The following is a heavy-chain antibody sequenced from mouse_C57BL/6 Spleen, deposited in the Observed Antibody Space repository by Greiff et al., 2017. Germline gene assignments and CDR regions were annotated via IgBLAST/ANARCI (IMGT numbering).Heavy chain of an antibody. CDR3: AIFYDGYSWFAY. J-gene: IGHJ3*01. CDR1: GYAFSSSW. D-gene: IGHD2-3*01. CDR2: IYPGDGDT. V-gene: IGHV1-82*01. Sequence: VKLMESGPELVKPGASVKISCKASGYAFSSSWMNWVKQRPGKGLEWIGRIYPGDGDTNYNGKFKGKATLTADKSSSTAYMQLSSLTSEDSAVYFCAIFYDGYSWFAYWGQGTLVTVSA.